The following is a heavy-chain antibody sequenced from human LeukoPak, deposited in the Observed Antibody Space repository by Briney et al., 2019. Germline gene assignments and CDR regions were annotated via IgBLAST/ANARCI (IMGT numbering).Heavy chain of an antibody. D-gene: IGHD5-12*01. J-gene: IGHJ4*02. CDR3: AGWQGGGYSGYDSHC. CDR1: GFTVSDNY. V-gene: IGHV3-53*01. Sequence: GGSLRLSCAASGFTVSDNYMSWVRQAPGKGLEWVSLIYSAGSTYYADSVTGRFTISRDNSKNTLYLQMNSLRAEDTAVYYCAGWQGGGYSGYDSHCWGQGTLVTVSS. CDR2: IYSAGST.